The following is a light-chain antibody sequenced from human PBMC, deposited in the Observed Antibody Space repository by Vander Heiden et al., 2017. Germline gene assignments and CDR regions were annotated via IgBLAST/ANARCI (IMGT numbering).Light chain of an antibody. Sequence: QLVLTPSPSASASLGASVKLPCTLSSGPSSYAIAWHQQQPEKGPRYLMKLNSDGSHNKGDGIPDRFSGSSSGAERSPTISSRQAEDEDDYYWQTWGNGWVFGGGTKLTVL. CDR2: LNSDGSH. CDR3: QTWGNGWV. J-gene: IGLJ3*02. CDR1: SGPSSYA. V-gene: IGLV4-69*01.